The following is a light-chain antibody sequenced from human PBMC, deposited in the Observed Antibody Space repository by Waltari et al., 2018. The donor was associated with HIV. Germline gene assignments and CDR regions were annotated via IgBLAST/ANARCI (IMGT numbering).Light chain of an antibody. J-gene: IGKJ4*01. CDR3: QQYYSTLLT. V-gene: IGKV4-1*01. CDR2: WAS. CDR1: QSVLYSSNNKNY. Sequence: IVMTQSPDSLAVSMGERATINCKSSQSVLYSSNNKNYLAWYQQKPGQPPKLLIYWASTRESGVPDRFSGSGSGTDFTFTISSLQAEDVAVYYCQQYYSTLLTFGGGTKVEIK.